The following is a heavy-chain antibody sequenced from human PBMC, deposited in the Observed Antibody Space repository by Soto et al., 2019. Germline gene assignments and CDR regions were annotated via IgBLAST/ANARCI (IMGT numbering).Heavy chain of an antibody. Sequence: GSGPTLVNPTQTLTLTCTFSGFSLSTSGVGVGWIRQPPGKALEWLALIYWNDDKRYSPSLKSRLTITKDTSKNQVVLTMTNMDPVDTATYYCAHGYYPWSYDFWSGNHNWFDPWGQGTLVTVSS. V-gene: IGHV2-5*01. CDR3: AHGYYPWSYDFWSGNHNWFDP. CDR1: GFSLSTSGVG. D-gene: IGHD3-3*01. J-gene: IGHJ5*02. CDR2: IYWNDDK.